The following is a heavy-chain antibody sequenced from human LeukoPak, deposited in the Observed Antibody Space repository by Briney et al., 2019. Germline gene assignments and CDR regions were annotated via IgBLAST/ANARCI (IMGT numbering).Heavy chain of an antibody. CDR2: INPNSGGT. V-gene: IGHV1-2*04. CDR1: GYTFTGYY. Sequence: VASVKVSCKASGYTFTGYYMHWVRQAPGQGLEWMGWINPNSGGTNYAQKFQGWVTMTRDTSISTAYMELSRLRSDDTAVYYCARERRPLGVRGVIRWFDPWGQGTPVTVSS. D-gene: IGHD3-10*01. CDR3: ARERRPLGVRGVIRWFDP. J-gene: IGHJ5*02.